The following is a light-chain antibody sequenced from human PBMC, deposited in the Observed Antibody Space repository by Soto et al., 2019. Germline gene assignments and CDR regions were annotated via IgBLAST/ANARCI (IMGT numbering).Light chain of an antibody. CDR3: QQYRT. V-gene: IGKV3-11*01. Sequence: EIVLAQSPATLSLSPGERATLSCRASQSVSISLAWYQQKPGQAPRLLIYDASNRATGVPARFSGSGSGTDFTLTISRLEPEDFAVYYCQQYRTFGQGTKVDIK. J-gene: IGKJ1*01. CDR1: QSVSIS. CDR2: DAS.